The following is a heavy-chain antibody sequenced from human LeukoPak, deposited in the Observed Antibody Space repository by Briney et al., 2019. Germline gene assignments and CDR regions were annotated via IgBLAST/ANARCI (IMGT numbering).Heavy chain of an antibody. V-gene: IGHV4-4*07. CDR2: IYTNGST. D-gene: IGHD6-13*01. CDR1: SGSINSYY. CDR3: ARGGASTWYFFGFDY. J-gene: IGHJ4*02. Sequence: SETLSLTCTVSSGSINSYYWSWIRQPAGKGLEWIGRIYTNGSTHYNPSLKSRVTLSVDASKNQFSLKLSSVTAADTAVYYCARGGASTWYFFGFDYWGQGTLVTVSS.